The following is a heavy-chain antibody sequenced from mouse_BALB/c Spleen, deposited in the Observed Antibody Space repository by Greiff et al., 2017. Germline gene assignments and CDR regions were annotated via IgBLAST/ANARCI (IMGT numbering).Heavy chain of an antibody. CDR3: ATMVVGYYFDY. CDR2: INPYNDGT. CDR1: GYTFTSYV. V-gene: IGHV1-14*01. Sequence: EVQLVESGPELVKPGASVKMSCKASGYTFTSYVMHWVKQKPGQGLEWIGYINPYNDGTKYNEKFKGKATLTSDKSSSTAYMELSSLTSEDSAVYYCATMVVGYYFDYWGQGTTLTVSS. D-gene: IGHD1-1*01. J-gene: IGHJ2*01.